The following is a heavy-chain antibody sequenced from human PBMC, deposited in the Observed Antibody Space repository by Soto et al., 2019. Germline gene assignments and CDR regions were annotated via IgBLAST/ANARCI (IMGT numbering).Heavy chain of an antibody. J-gene: IGHJ6*02. CDR3: ATVPDYGDYPYYYYYGMEV. CDR2: ISGSGGST. Sequence: PGESLRLCCAASGSTFSSYAMSWVRQAPGKGLEWVSAISGSGGSTYYADSVKGRFTISRDNSKNTLYLQMNSLRAEDTAVYYCATVPDYGDYPYYYYYGMEVWGQGTTVTVSS. V-gene: IGHV3-23*01. CDR1: GSTFSSYA. D-gene: IGHD4-17*01.